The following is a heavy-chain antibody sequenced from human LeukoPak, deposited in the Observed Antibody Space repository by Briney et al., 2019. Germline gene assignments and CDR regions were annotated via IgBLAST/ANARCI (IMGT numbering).Heavy chain of an antibody. CDR3: ARVGSVATIGYYYYYMDV. Sequence: GGSLTLSCAASGFTFSSYSMNWVRQAPGKGLEWDSSISSSRSYIYYAGSVKGRFTISRDNAKNSLYLQMNSLRAEDTAVYYCARVGSVATIGYYYYYMDVWGKGTTVTISS. CDR1: GFTFSSYS. V-gene: IGHV3-21*01. D-gene: IGHD5-12*01. J-gene: IGHJ6*03. CDR2: ISSSRSYI.